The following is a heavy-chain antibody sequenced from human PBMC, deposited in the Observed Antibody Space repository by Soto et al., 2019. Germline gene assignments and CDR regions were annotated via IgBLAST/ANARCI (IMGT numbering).Heavy chain of an antibody. CDR2: ISGSGGST. J-gene: IGHJ5*02. D-gene: IGHD3-3*01. V-gene: IGHV3-23*01. CDR3: AKDREKMYTDFWSGYPTQPLNWFDP. CDR1: GFTFSSYA. Sequence: PGGSLRLSCAASGFTFSSYAMSWVRQAPGKGLEWVSAISGSGGSTYYADSVKGRFTISRDNSKNTLYLQMNSLRAEDTAVYYCAKDREKMYTDFWSGYPTQPLNWFDPWGQGTLVTVSS.